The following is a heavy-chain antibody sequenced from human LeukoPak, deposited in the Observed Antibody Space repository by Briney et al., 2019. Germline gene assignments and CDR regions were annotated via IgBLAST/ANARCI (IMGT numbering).Heavy chain of an antibody. CDR3: ARGRGAHNFDY. Sequence: PSETLSLTCTVSGGSISSYYWNWIRQPPGKGLEWIGYIYYSGSTNYNPSLKSRVIISVDTSKSQFSLRLSSVTAADTAVYYCARGRGAHNFDYWGQGTLVTVCS. J-gene: IGHJ4*02. CDR2: IYYSGST. CDR1: GGSISSYY. V-gene: IGHV4-59*01.